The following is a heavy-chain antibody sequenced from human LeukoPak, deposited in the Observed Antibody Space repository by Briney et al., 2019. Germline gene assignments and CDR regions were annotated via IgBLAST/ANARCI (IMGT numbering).Heavy chain of an antibody. CDR1: GLTFSNAW. Sequence: PGGSLRLSCAASGLTFSNAWMSWVRQAPGKGLEWVGRIKSKTDGGTTDYAAPVKGRFTISRDDSKNTLYLQMNSLKTEDTAVYYCTTLVGAPLHSDAFDIWGQGTMVTVSS. J-gene: IGHJ3*02. V-gene: IGHV3-15*01. D-gene: IGHD1-26*01. CDR3: TTLVGAPLHSDAFDI. CDR2: IKSKTDGGTT.